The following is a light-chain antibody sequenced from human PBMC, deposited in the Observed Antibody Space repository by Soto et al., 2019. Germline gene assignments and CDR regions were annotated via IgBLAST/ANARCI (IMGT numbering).Light chain of an antibody. CDR1: HSLLHSYGRTY. CDR2: EVS. CDR3: MQTIQLPLYT. Sequence: DIVMTQTPLSLSVTPGQPASISCKSSHSLLHSYGRTYLYWYLQNPGQPPQLLIEEVSNRFSGVQDRFSGSGSGTDFTLKISRVETDDVGVYYCMQTIQLPLYTFGQGKKLEL. V-gene: IGKV2D-29*01. J-gene: IGKJ2*01.